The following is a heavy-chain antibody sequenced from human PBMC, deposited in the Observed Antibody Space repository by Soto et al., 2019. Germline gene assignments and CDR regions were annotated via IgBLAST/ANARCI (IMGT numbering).Heavy chain of an antibody. CDR1: GGSFSGYY. CDR2: INHSGST. CDR3: ATHSGSSRVKTFDY. J-gene: IGHJ4*02. Sequence: PSETLSLTCAVYGGSFSGYYWSWIRQPPGKGLEWIGEINHSGSTNYNPSLKSRVTISVDTSKNQFSLKLSSVTAADTAVYYCATHSGSSRVKTFDYWGQGTLVTVSS. D-gene: IGHD1-26*01. V-gene: IGHV4-34*01.